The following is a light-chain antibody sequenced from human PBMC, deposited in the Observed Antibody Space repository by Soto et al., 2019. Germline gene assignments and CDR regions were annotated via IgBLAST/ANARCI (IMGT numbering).Light chain of an antibody. V-gene: IGKV3-15*01. CDR1: QSVSSN. J-gene: IGKJ2*01. CDR2: GAS. Sequence: EIVMTQSPATLSVSPGERATLSCRASQSVSSNLAWYQQKPGQAPLLLIYGASTRAPGIPPTFSGSGSGTGFTLTISSLQSEDVAVYYCQQDNNWQPDGTFGQGTKLEIK. CDR3: QQDNNWQPDGT.